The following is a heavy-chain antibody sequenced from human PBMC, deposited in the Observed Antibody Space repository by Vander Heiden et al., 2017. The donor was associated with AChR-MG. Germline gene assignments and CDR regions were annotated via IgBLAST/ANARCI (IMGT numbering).Heavy chain of an antibody. CDR3: ARARDGYNCPDY. Sequence: EVQLVESGGGLVKPGGALRLSGAASGFTFSSYSMNWVRQAPGKGLEWVSSISSSSSYIYYADSVKGRFTISRDNAKNSLYLQMNSLRAEDTAVYYCARARDGYNCPDYWGQGTLVTVSS. D-gene: IGHD5-12*01. V-gene: IGHV3-21*01. J-gene: IGHJ4*02. CDR1: GFTFSSYS. CDR2: ISSSSSYI.